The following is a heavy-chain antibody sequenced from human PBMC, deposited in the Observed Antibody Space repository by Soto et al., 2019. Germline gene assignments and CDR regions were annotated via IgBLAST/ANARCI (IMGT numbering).Heavy chain of an antibody. CDR1: GFTFSSYA. J-gene: IGHJ4*02. CDR3: AKDESSSGYQDQ. V-gene: IGHV3-23*01. D-gene: IGHD3-22*01. Sequence: SGGSLRLSCAASGFTFSSYAMSWVRQAPGKGLEWVSAISGSGGSTYYADSVKGRFTISRDNSKNTLYLQMNSLRAEDTAVYYCAKDESSSGYQDQWGQGTLVTVSS. CDR2: ISGSGGST.